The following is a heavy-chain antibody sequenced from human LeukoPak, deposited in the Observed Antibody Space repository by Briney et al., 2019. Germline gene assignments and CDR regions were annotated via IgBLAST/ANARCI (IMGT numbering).Heavy chain of an antibody. CDR2: IIPILGIA. V-gene: IGHV1-69*04. CDR3: ARDLGYYDILTGYSSLDY. CDR1: GGTFSSYA. J-gene: IGHJ4*02. D-gene: IGHD3-9*01. Sequence: SVKVSCKASGGTFSSYAISWVRQAPGQGLEWMGRIIPILGIANYAQKFQGRVTITADKSTSTAYMELSSLRSEDTAVYYCARDLGYYDILTGYSSLDYWGQGTLVTVSS.